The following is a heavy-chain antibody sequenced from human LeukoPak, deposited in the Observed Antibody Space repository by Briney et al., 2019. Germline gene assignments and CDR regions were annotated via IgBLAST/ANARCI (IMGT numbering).Heavy chain of an antibody. CDR1: AFIFSTYE. CDR3: ARVVGSAIRSGVDY. J-gene: IGHJ4*02. V-gene: IGHV3-21*01. Sequence: PGGSLRLSCAASAFIFSTYEMNRVRQAPGKGLEWVASISSTSVFIYYAASVKGRFTISRDNAKNSLYLQMSYLRADDTAVYYCARVVGSAIRSGVDYWGQGTLVTVSS. D-gene: IGHD1-26*01. CDR2: ISSTSVFI.